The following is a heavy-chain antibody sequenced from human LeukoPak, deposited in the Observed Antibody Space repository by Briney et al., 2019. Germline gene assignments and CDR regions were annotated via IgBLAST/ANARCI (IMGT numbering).Heavy chain of an antibody. V-gene: IGHV4-61*02. CDR1: GGSISSGSYY. J-gene: IGHJ6*03. CDR2: IYTSGST. D-gene: IGHD2-2*01. CDR3: ARGYCSSTTCYLFYYYYMDV. Sequence: PSQTLSLTCTVSGGSISSGSYYWSWIRQPAGKGLEWIGRIYTSGSTNYNPSLKSRVTISVDTSKNQFSLKLSSVTAADTAVYYCARGYCSSTTCYLFYYYYMDVWGKGTTVTVSS.